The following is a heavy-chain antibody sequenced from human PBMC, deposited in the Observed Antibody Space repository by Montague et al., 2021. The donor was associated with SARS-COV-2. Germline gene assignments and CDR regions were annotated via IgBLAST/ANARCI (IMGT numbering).Heavy chain of an antibody. V-gene: IGHV2-70*11. Sequence: PALVKPTQTLTLTCTFSGFSLSTSGMCVSWIRQPPGKALEWLARXXWDDDKYFSSSLKTRLTISKDTSKNQVVLTMTNMAPVDTASYYCAREIAAAGPALDYWGQGTLVTVSS. CDR1: GFSLSTSGMC. CDR3: AREIAAAGPALDY. D-gene: IGHD6-13*01. J-gene: IGHJ4*02. CDR2: XXWDDDK.